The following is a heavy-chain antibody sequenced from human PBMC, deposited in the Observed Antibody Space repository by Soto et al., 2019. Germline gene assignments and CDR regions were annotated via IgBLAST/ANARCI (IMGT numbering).Heavy chain of an antibody. V-gene: IGHV4-34*01. D-gene: IGHD1-26*01. J-gene: IGHJ4*02. CDR2: INHSGST. CDR1: GGSFSGYY. CDR3: ARGPGVGAPSY. Sequence: SETLSLTCGVYGGSFSGYYWSWIRQPPGKGLEWIGEINHSGSTNYNPSLKSRVTMSVDTSKNQFSLKLTSVTAADTALYFCARGPGVGAPSYWGQGTLVTVSS.